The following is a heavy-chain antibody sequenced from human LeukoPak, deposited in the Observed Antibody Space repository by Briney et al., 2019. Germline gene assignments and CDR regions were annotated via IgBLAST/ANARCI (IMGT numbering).Heavy chain of an antibody. CDR1: GFTFSSYA. CDR2: ISGSGGST. Sequence: GGSLRLSCAASGFTFSSYAMSWVRQAPGKGLEWVSAISGSGGSTYYADSVKGRFTISGDNSKNTLYLQMNSLRAEDTAVYYCARGRNRGILSFDYWGQGTLVTVSS. V-gene: IGHV3-23*01. D-gene: IGHD3-16*01. J-gene: IGHJ4*02. CDR3: ARGRNRGILSFDY.